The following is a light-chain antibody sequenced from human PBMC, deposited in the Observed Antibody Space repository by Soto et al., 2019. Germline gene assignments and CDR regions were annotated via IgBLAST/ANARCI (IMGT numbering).Light chain of an antibody. J-gene: IGKJ5*01. CDR1: QSVSSY. V-gene: IGKV3-11*01. CDR2: DAS. CDR3: QQRSNWPSIT. Sequence: EIVLTQSPATLSLSPGERASLSCRASQSVSSYLAWYQQKPGQGPRLLIYDASSRATGIPARFSGSGSGTDFTLTISSLEPEDSAVYYCQQRSNWPSITFGQGTRLEI.